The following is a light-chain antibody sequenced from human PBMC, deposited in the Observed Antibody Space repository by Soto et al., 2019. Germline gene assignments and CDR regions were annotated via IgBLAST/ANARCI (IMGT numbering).Light chain of an antibody. Sequence: IQMTQSPSTLAASVGDRVTITCRASQSISSWVAWYQQKPGKAPKLLIYDASSLESGVPSRFSGSGSGTEFTLTISSLQPDDFATYYCQQYNSYPWTFGQGTKV. V-gene: IGKV1-5*01. CDR2: DAS. CDR3: QQYNSYPWT. J-gene: IGKJ1*01. CDR1: QSISSW.